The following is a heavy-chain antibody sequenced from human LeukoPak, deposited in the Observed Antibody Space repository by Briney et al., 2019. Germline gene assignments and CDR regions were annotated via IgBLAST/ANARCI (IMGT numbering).Heavy chain of an antibody. Sequence: SETLSLTCTVSGGSISSGSYYWSWIRQPAGKGLEWIGRIYTSGSTNYNPSLKSRVTISVDTSKNQFSLKLSSVTAADTAVYYCARDKGVVVPAAIPGTYYYYYYMDVWGKGTTVTVSS. CDR1: GGSISSGSYY. V-gene: IGHV4-61*02. CDR3: ARDKGVVVPAAIPGTYYYYYYMDV. D-gene: IGHD2-2*02. CDR2: IYTSGST. J-gene: IGHJ6*03.